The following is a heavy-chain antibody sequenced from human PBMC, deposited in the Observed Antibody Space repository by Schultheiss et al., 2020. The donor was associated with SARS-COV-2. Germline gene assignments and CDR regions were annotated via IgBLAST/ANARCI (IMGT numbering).Heavy chain of an antibody. Sequence: SETLSLTCTVSGGSISSSSYYWGWIRQPPGKGLEWIGSIYYSGSTYYNPSLKSRVTISVDTSKNQFSLKLSSVTAADTAVYYCARSRDGYNYLGDYWGQGTLVTVSS. CDR3: ARSRDGYNYLGDY. D-gene: IGHD5-24*01. J-gene: IGHJ4*02. CDR2: IYYSGST. CDR1: GGSISSSSYY. V-gene: IGHV4-39*07.